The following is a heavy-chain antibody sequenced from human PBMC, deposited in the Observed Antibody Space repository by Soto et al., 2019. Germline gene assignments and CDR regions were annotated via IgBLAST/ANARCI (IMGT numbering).Heavy chain of an antibody. CDR1: GGTFSSYA. CDR2: IIPIFGTA. Sequence: ASVKVSCKASGGTFSSYAISWVRQAPGQGLEWMGGIIPIFGTANYAQKFQGRVTITADESTSTAYMELSSLRSEDTAVYYCARERYYYDSSGPGKKYYFDYWGQGTLVTVSS. V-gene: IGHV1-69*13. J-gene: IGHJ4*02. D-gene: IGHD3-22*01. CDR3: ARERYYYDSSGPGKKYYFDY.